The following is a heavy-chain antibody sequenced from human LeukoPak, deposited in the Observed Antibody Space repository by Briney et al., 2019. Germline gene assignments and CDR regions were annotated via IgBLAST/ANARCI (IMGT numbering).Heavy chain of an antibody. J-gene: IGHJ4*02. Sequence: GASVKVSCKASGYTFTNYYPHWLRQAPRHGPEWMGIINPSGSTNYAQKFEGRVTMTSDMSTSTVYMELNSLTSEDTAVYYCARDVAPRPGPVHYFDFWGQGTQVTVSS. CDR2: INPSGST. CDR1: GYTFTNYY. CDR3: ARDVAPRPGPVHYFDF. D-gene: IGHD6-6*01. V-gene: IGHV1-46*01.